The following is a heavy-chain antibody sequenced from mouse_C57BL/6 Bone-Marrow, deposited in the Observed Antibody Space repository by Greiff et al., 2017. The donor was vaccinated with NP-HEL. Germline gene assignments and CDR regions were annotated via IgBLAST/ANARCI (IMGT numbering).Heavy chain of an antibody. V-gene: IGHV1-64*01. D-gene: IGHD2-4*01. CDR2: IHPNSGST. J-gene: IGHJ4*01. Sequence: QVQLQQPGAELVKPGASVKLSCKASGYTFTSYWMHWVKQRPGQGLEWIGMIHPNSGSTNYNEKFKSKATLTVDKSSSTAYMQLSSLTSEDSAVYYCARSIYYEGAMDYWGQGTSVTVSS. CDR3: ARSIYYEGAMDY. CDR1: GYTFTSYW.